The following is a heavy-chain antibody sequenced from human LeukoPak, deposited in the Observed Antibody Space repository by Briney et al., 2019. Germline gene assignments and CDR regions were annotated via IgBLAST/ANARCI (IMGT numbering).Heavy chain of an antibody. V-gene: IGHV3-74*01. CDR3: ARVGEVVPAGIDF. CDR1: GNYW. Sequence: PGGSLRLSCAASGNYWMHWVRQAPGQGLVWVARINSDGRSISYAESVKGRFTISRDNTKNTLDLQMNSLRVEDTAVYYCARVGEVVPAGIDFWGQGTLVTVSS. D-gene: IGHD3-16*01. J-gene: IGHJ4*02. CDR2: INSDGRSI.